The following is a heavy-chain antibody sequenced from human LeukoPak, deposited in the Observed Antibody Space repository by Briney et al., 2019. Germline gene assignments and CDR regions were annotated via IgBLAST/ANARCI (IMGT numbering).Heavy chain of an antibody. Sequence: ASQTLSLTCTVSGGSISSGGYYWSWIRQHPGKGLEWIGYIYYSGSTFHNPSLKSRVTISVDTSKNQFSLKLNSVTAADTVVYYCAADLQAFAFDIWGQGTMVTVSS. CDR2: IYYSGST. CDR3: AADLQAFAFDI. D-gene: IGHD3-3*02. V-gene: IGHV4-31*03. J-gene: IGHJ3*02. CDR1: GGSISSGGYY.